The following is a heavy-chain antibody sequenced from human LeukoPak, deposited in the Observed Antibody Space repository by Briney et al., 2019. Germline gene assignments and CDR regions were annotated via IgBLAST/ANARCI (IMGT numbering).Heavy chain of an antibody. V-gene: IGHV3-74*01. CDR3: ARSGYYGSGSYYNEAFDI. D-gene: IGHD3-10*01. CDR2: INSDGSST. CDR1: GFTFSSYW. J-gene: IGHJ3*02. Sequence: PGGSLRLSCAASGFTFSSYWMHWVRQAPGKGLVWVSRINSDGSSTSYADSVKGRFTISRDNAKNTLYLQMNSLRAEDTAVYYCARSGYYGSGSYYNEAFDIWGQGTMVTVSS.